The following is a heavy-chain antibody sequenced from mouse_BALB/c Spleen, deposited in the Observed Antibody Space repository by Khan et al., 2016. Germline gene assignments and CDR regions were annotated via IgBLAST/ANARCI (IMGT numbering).Heavy chain of an antibody. CDR1: GFTFSNYW. J-gene: IGHJ4*01. CDR3: TRLSSYGAMDY. CDR2: IRLKSNNYET. V-gene: IGHV6-6*02. D-gene: IGHD1-1*01. Sequence: EVKLEVSGGGLVQPGGSMKLSCVASGFTFSNYWMNWVRQSPEKGLEWVAEIRLKSNNYETHYAESVKGRFTISRDDSKSSVYLQMNNLRAEDTGIYYCTRLSSYGAMDYWGQGTSVTVSS.